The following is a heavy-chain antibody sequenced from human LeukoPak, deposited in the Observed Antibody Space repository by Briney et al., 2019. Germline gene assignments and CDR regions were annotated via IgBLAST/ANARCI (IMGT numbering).Heavy chain of an antibody. V-gene: IGHV3-23*01. CDR3: AKDYYDSSGPDAFDI. D-gene: IGHD3-22*01. CDR2: ISGSGVST. J-gene: IGHJ3*02. Sequence: TGGSLRLSCAASGFTFTSYAMNWVRQAPGKGLEWVSAISGSGVSTYYADSVKGRFTISRDNSKNMLYLQMNSLRAEDTAVYYCAKDYYDSSGPDAFDIWGQGTMVTVSS. CDR1: GFTFTSYA.